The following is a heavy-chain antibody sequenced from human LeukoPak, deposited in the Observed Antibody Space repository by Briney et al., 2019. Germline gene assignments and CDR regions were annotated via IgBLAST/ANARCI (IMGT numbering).Heavy chain of an antibody. CDR3: ARGGSAWFGGIDY. Sequence: GGSLRLSCAASGFTVSSKYMSWVRQAPGKGLEWVSVIYSGGGTYYADSVKGRFTISRDNSKNTLYLQMNSLRVNDTAVYYCARGGSAWFGGIDYWGQGTLVTVSS. V-gene: IGHV3-53*05. J-gene: IGHJ4*02. CDR2: IYSGGGT. CDR1: GFTVSSKY. D-gene: IGHD3-10*01.